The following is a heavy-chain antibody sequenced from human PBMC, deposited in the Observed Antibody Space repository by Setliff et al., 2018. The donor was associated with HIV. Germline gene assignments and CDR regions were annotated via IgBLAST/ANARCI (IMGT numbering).Heavy chain of an antibody. CDR3: ARGGSNSWSPFDY. CDR1: GFTFSTYG. V-gene: IGHV3-30*02. CDR2: IRYDGSNK. Sequence: PGGSLRLSCAASGFTFSTYGMHWVRQAPGKGLEWVAFIRYDGSNKYYADSVKGRFTISRDNSKNTLHLQMNSLRAEDTAVYYCARGGSNSWSPFDYWGQGTLVTVS. J-gene: IGHJ4*02. D-gene: IGHD6-13*01.